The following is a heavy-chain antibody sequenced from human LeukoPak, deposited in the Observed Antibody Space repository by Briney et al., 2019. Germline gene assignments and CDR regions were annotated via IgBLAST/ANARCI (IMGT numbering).Heavy chain of an antibody. V-gene: IGHV1-8*02. D-gene: IGHD3-22*01. Sequence: ASVKVSCKASGGTFTSYAISWVRQAPGQGLEWMGWMNPNSGNTGYAQKFQGRVTMTRNTSISTAYMELSSLRSEDTAVYYCARVTKYYYDSSGYRNFDYWGQGTLVTVSS. J-gene: IGHJ4*02. CDR3: ARVTKYYYDSSGYRNFDY. CDR2: MNPNSGNT. CDR1: GGTFTSYA.